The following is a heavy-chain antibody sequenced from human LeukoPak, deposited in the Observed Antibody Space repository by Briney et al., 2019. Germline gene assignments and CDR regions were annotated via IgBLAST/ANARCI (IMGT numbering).Heavy chain of an antibody. CDR3: ARVSGYGGYSGYDPADY. J-gene: IGHJ4*02. CDR2: INWNGGSI. CDR1: GFTFDDYG. Sequence: GGSLRLSCAASGFTFDDYGMSWVRQAPGKGLEWVSGINWNGGSIGYADSVKGRFTISRDNAKNSLYLQMNSLRAEDTAVYYCARVSGYGGYSGYDPADYWGQGTLVTVSS. D-gene: IGHD5-12*01. V-gene: IGHV3-20*04.